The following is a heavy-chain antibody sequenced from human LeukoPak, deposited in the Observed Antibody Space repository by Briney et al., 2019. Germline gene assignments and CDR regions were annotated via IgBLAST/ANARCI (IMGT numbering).Heavy chain of an antibody. Sequence: SVKVSCKASGGTSSSYAISWVRQAPGQGLEWTGGIIPIFGTANYAQKFQGRVTITADESTSTAYMELSSLRSEDTAVYYCARDTLELRDGWFDPWGQGTLVTVSS. CDR1: GGTSSSYA. CDR3: ARDTLELRDGWFDP. V-gene: IGHV1-69*13. J-gene: IGHJ5*02. D-gene: IGHD1-7*01. CDR2: IIPIFGTA.